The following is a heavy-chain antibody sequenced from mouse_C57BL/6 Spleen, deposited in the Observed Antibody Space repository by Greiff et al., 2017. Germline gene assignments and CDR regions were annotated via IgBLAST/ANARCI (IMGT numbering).Heavy chain of an antibody. J-gene: IGHJ1*03. V-gene: IGHV1-53*01. D-gene: IGHD1-1*01. CDR2: INPSNGGT. CDR1: GYTFTSYW. Sequence: QVQLQQPGTELVKPGASVKLSCKASGYTFTSYWMHWVKQRPGQGLEWIGNINPSNGGTNYNEKFKSKATLTVAKASSTAYLQLSRLTSEDSAVYYCARRDGSSAWYFDVWGTGTTVTVSS. CDR3: ARRDGSSAWYFDV.